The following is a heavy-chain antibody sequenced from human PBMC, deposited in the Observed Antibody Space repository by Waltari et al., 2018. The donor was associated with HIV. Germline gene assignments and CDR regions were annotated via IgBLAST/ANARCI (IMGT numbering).Heavy chain of an antibody. V-gene: IGHV3-74*02. Sequence: VESGGTPVQPGGSLRLSCKASGFVFGSHWMHWVRQSPGKGLIWVSRSDSGGRLRVYADTVKGRFTISRDNTKNTLFLEMKSLRVEDSGIYHCVKDVTVTHYGDYYSGLDVWGRGTTVTV. CDR1: GFVFGSHW. CDR3: VKDVTVTHYGDYYSGLDV. J-gene: IGHJ6*02. D-gene: IGHD3-10*01. CDR2: SDSGGRLR.